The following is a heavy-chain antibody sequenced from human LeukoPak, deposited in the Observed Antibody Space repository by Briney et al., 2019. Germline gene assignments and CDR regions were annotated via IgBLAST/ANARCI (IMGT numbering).Heavy chain of an antibody. CDR2: IRYDGENE. Sequence: GGSLRLSCAASGLIFRSYGMHWVRQAPGSGLEWVAFIRYDGENEDYVDSVKGRFTISRDNSKNTLYLQMDTLRVDDTAIYYCVKDPYSGDFAEYF. CDR1: GLIFRSYG. D-gene: IGHD4-17*01. CDR3: VKDPYSGDFAEYF. J-gene: IGHJ1*01. V-gene: IGHV3-30*02.